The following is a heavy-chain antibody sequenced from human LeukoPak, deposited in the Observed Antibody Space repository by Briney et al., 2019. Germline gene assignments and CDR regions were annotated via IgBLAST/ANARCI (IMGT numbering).Heavy chain of an antibody. D-gene: IGHD2-2*02. CDR2: IYYSGST. CDR3: ARKPGIVPAAIPGFDY. CDR1: GGSISSSSYY. J-gene: IGHJ4*02. Sequence: PSETLSLTCTVPGGSISSSSYYWGWIRQPPGKGLEWIWSIYYSGSTYYNPSLKSRVTISVDTSKNEFSLKLSSVTAADTAVYYCARKPGIVPAAIPGFDYWGQGTLVTVSS. V-gene: IGHV4-39*01.